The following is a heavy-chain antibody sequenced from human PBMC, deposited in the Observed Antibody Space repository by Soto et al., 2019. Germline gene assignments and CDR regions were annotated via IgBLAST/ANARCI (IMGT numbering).Heavy chain of an antibody. J-gene: IGHJ4*02. CDR3: SAQRIAQGQYEDY. CDR2: THFTGLS. V-gene: IGHV4-31*03. D-gene: IGHD2-21*01. Sequence: QVQLRESGPGLVKPSQTLSLICTVSGASMTSGSYYWTWIRQHPVRGLEWIGYTHFTGLSYFNPSLQSRVSISTDTSKNLFSLKLTSLTSADAAMYYCSAQRIAQGQYEDYWGQGTLVTVSS. CDR1: GASMTSGSYY.